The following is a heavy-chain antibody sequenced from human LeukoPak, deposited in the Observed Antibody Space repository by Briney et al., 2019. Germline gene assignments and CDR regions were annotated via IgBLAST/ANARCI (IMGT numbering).Heavy chain of an antibody. J-gene: IGHJ3*02. Sequence: SVKVSCKASGGTFSSYAISWVRQAPGQGFEWMGRIIPIFGIANYAQKFQGRVTITADKSTSTAYMELSSLRSEDTAVYYCARAPSYYDSSGYYEGDAFDIWGQGTMVTVSS. CDR1: GGTFSSYA. CDR3: ARAPSYYDSSGYYEGDAFDI. V-gene: IGHV1-69*04. D-gene: IGHD3-22*01. CDR2: IIPIFGIA.